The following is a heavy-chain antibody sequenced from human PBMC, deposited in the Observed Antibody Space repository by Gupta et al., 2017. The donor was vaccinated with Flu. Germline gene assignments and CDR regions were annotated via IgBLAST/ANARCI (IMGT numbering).Heavy chain of an antibody. CDR2: MSDDGSNQ. J-gene: IGHJ4*02. D-gene: IGHD1-7*01. Sequence: QVQLVQSGGGVVMPGSSLRLSCTASGFIFSDYGMHWTRQVPGKGLEWMAVMSDDGSNQWYADSVRGRFTISRDNSENTLILQMNSLRRDDTAVYYCAKGGRHNWNFDGDYWGQGTLVTVSS. CDR1: GFIFSDYG. CDR3: AKGGRHNWNFDGDY. V-gene: IGHV3-30*18.